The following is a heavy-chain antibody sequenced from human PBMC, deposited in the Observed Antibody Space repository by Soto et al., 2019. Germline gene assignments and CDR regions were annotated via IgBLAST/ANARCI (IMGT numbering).Heavy chain of an antibody. CDR2: ISSSSSYI. CDR3: ARGPWGSSSWYRVGMDV. V-gene: IGHV3-21*01. Sequence: GGSLRLSCAASGFTFSSYSMNWVRQAPGKGLEWVSSISSSSSYIYYADSVKGRFTISRDNAKNSLYLQMNSLRAEDTAVYYCARGPWGSSSWYRVGMDVWGQGTTVTVSS. D-gene: IGHD6-13*01. CDR1: GFTFSSYS. J-gene: IGHJ6*02.